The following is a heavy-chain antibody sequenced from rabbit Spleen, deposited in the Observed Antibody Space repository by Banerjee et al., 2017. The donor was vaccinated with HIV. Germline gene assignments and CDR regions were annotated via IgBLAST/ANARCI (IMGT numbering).Heavy chain of an antibody. V-gene: IGHV1S45*01. Sequence: QEQLVESGGDLVKPEGSLTLTCKASGLDFSSSYWICWVRQAPGKGLEWIACIYAGSGGGTAYASWAKGRFTISKTSSTTVTLQMTSLTAADTATYFCARDTGSSFSSYGMDLRGPGTLVTVS. J-gene: IGHJ6*01. CDR2: IYAGSGGGT. CDR1: GLDFSSSYW. CDR3: ARDTGSSFSSYGMDL. D-gene: IGHD8-1*01.